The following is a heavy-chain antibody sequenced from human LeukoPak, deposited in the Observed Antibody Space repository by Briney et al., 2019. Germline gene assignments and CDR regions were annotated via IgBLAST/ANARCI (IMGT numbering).Heavy chain of an antibody. Sequence: GGSLRLSCAASGFTFSSYAMSWVRQAPGKGLEWVSYISSSSSTIYYADSVKGRFTISRDNAKNSLYLQMNSLRAEDTAVYYCARDPSSSWYSDAFDIWGQGTMVTVSS. D-gene: IGHD6-13*01. J-gene: IGHJ3*02. CDR2: ISSSSSTI. CDR3: ARDPSSSWYSDAFDI. V-gene: IGHV3-48*01. CDR1: GFTFSSYA.